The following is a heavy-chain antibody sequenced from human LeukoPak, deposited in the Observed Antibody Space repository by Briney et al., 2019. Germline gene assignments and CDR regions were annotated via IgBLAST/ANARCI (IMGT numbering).Heavy chain of an antibody. D-gene: IGHD1-26*01. CDR3: AKKGATTGDFDY. CDR1: GFTFSTYG. J-gene: IGHJ4*02. V-gene: IGHV3-23*01. CDR2: ISGSGGDT. Sequence: GGSLRLSCAASGFTFSTYGMTWVRQAPGKGPEWVSAISGSGGDTYYADSVKGRFTISRDNSKNTLYLQMNSLRAEDTAVYYCAKKGATTGDFDYWGQGTLVTVSS.